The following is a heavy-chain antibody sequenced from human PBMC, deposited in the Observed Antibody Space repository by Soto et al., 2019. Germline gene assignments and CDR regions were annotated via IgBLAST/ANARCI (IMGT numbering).Heavy chain of an antibody. CDR3: ARDILPIRGYSYGYYGMDV. J-gene: IGHJ6*02. CDR2: IYYSGST. Sequence: PSETLSLTCTVSGGSISSGGYYWSWIRQHPGKGLEWIGYIYYSGSTYYNPSLKSRVTISVDTSKNQFSLKLSSVTAADTAVYYCARDILPIRGYSYGYYGMDVWGPGTTVTVSS. D-gene: IGHD5-18*01. CDR1: GGSISSGGYY. V-gene: IGHV4-31*02.